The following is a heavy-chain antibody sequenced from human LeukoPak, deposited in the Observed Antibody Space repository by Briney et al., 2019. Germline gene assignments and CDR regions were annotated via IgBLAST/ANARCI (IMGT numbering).Heavy chain of an antibody. CDR1: GFTFSSYD. V-gene: IGHV3-13*01. Sequence: AGGSLRLSCAASGFTFSSYDIHWVRQPTGKGLEWVSAIGTAGDTYYVDSVKGRFTISRENAKNSLSLQMNSLRAGDTAVYYCARGLHREGYFDLWGRGTLVTVSS. J-gene: IGHJ2*01. D-gene: IGHD1-26*01. CDR3: ARGLHREGYFDL. CDR2: IGTAGDT.